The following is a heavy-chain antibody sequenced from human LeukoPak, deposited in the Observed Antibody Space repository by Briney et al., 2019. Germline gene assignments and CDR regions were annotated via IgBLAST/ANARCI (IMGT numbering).Heavy chain of an antibody. CDR2: ISGSGGST. CDR3: AKEVEWELPSFNYFDY. D-gene: IGHD1-26*01. Sequence: GGSLRFSCAASGFTFSSYAMSWVRQAPGKGLEWVSAISGSGGSTYYADSVKGRFTISRDNSKNTLYLQMNSLRAEDTAVYYCAKEVEWELPSFNYFDYWGLGTLVTVSS. J-gene: IGHJ4*02. CDR1: GFTFSSYA. V-gene: IGHV3-23*01.